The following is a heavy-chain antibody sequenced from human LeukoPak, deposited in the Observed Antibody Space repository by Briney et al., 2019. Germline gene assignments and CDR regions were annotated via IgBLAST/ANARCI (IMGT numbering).Heavy chain of an antibody. V-gene: IGHV3-30*04. Sequence: GGSLRLSCAASGFIFSSYAMHWVRQAPGKGLEWVAVFSYDGSNEYYADSVKGRFTISRDNSKNTLYMEMERLETEDTAVYYCARGMGGSSWSNSYYYGMDVWCQGTTVTVSS. J-gene: IGHJ6*02. D-gene: IGHD6-13*01. CDR3: ARGMGGSSWSNSYYYGMDV. CDR2: FSYDGSNE. CDR1: GFIFSSYA.